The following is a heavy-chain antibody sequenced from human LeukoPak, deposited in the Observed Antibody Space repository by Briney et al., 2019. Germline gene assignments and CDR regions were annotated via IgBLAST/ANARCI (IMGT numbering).Heavy chain of an antibody. J-gene: IGHJ4*02. D-gene: IGHD6-19*01. Sequence: GASVKVSCKASGYTFTSYYMHWVRQAPGQGLEWMGIINPSGGSTSYAQKFQGRVTMTRDTSTSTVYMELSSLRSEDTAVYYCARGWQWLVSHYYFDYWGQGTLVTVSS. CDR1: GYTFTSYY. CDR2: INPSGGST. V-gene: IGHV1-46*01. CDR3: ARGWQWLVSHYYFDY.